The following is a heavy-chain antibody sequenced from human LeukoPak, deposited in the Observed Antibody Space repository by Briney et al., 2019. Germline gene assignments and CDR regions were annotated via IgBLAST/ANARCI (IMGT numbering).Heavy chain of an antibody. CDR1: GGSISSSSYY. D-gene: IGHD6-13*01. CDR2: IYYSGST. CDR3: ARAGYSRDHAFDI. V-gene: IGHV4-39*01. Sequence: SETLSLTCTVSGGSISSSSYYWGWIRQPPGKGLEWIGSIYYSGSTYYNPSLKSRVTISVDTSKNQFSLKLSSVTAADTAVYYCARAGYSRDHAFDIWGQGTMVTVSS. J-gene: IGHJ3*02.